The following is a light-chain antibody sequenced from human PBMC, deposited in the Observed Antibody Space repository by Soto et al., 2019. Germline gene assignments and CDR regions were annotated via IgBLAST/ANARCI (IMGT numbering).Light chain of an antibody. CDR3: QTGGTDVV. V-gene: IGLV4-69*01. J-gene: IGLJ2*01. Sequence: QAVVTQSPSASASLGASVRLTCTLSSGHSSYAIAWHQQQSEKGPRYLMKLNSDGSHSKGDGIPDRFSGSSSGAERYLTISRLQPEDEADFYCQTGGTDVVFGGGTKVTVL. CDR1: SGHSSYA. CDR2: LNSDGSH.